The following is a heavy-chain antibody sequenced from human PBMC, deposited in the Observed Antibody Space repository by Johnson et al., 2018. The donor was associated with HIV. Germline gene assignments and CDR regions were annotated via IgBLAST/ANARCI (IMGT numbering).Heavy chain of an antibody. CDR3: AKEGYCSGGSCYDEAAFDI. CDR2: ISYDGSDK. Sequence: QVQLVESGGGVVQPGGSLRLSCAASGFTFNNYDMHWVRQAPAKGLQWVAVISYDGSDKDYADSVKGRFTISRDNSKNTLYLQMNSLRAEDTALYYCAKEGYCSGGSCYDEAAFDIWGQGTMVTVSS. D-gene: IGHD2-15*01. J-gene: IGHJ3*02. V-gene: IGHV3-30*19. CDR1: GFTFNNYD.